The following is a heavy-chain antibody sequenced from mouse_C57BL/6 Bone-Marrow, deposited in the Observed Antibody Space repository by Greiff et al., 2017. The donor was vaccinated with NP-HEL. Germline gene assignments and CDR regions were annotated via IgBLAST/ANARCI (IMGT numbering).Heavy chain of an antibody. CDR2: IDPSDSYT. J-gene: IGHJ3*01. Sequence: QVQLQQPGAELVKPGASVKLSCKASGYTFTSYWMQWVKQRPGQGLEWIGEIDPSDSYTNYNQKFKGEATLTVDTSSSTAYMQLSSLTSEDSAVYYCARWTAQAPAAYWGQGTLVTVSA. CDR3: ARWTAQAPAAY. CDR1: GYTFTSYW. V-gene: IGHV1-50*01. D-gene: IGHD3-2*02.